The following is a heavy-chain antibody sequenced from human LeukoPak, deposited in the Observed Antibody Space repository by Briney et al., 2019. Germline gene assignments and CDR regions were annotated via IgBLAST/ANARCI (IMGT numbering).Heavy chain of an antibody. CDR3: ARDPRAMDTAMVDDY. CDR2: ISSSSSYI. V-gene: IGHV3-21*01. CDR1: VFTFSSYS. J-gene: IGHJ4*02. Sequence: PGGCLRLSCAASVFTFSSYSMNWVRQAPWKGLEWVSSISSSSSYIYYADSVKGRFTISRDNAKSSLYLQMNSLRAEDTAVYYCARDPRAMDTAMVDDYWGQGTLVTVSS. D-gene: IGHD5-18*01.